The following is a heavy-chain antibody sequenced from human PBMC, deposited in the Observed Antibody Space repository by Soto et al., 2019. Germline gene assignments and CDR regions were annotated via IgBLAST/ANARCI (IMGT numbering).Heavy chain of an antibody. V-gene: IGHV1-69*06. J-gene: IGHJ4*02. D-gene: IGHD1-26*01. Sequence: QGQLLQTGSEVKKPGSSVKVSCKASGGTFNNYAISWVRQAPGQGLEWMGGIIPLFGATNDAQHFQGKVTITADKFATTYYMELSSLKSEDKDVYYCARLIWEGYSGTYGLDYWGQGTLVTVSS. CDR1: GGTFNNYA. CDR3: ARLIWEGYSGTYGLDY. CDR2: IIPLFGAT.